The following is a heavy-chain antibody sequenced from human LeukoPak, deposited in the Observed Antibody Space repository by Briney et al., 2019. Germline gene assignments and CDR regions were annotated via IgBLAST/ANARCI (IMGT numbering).Heavy chain of an antibody. Sequence: GESLKISCAASGFTVSSTYMSWVRQAPGKGLQWVSVIYSGGSTYYTDSVKGRFTISRDNSKNTLYLQMNSLRVEDTAVYYCARGYNGDYWGQGTLVTVSS. J-gene: IGHJ4*02. V-gene: IGHV3-66*02. CDR2: IYSGGST. CDR3: ARGYNGDY. D-gene: IGHD1-1*01. CDR1: GFTVSSTY.